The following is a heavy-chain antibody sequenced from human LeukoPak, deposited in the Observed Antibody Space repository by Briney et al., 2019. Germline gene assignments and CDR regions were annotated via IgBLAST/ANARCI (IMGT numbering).Heavy chain of an antibody. V-gene: IGHV3-23*01. CDR2: ISGSGVNT. D-gene: IGHD2-2*02. CDR1: GSSFSTYA. J-gene: IGHJ4*02. CDR3: AKAVVPAAISSFDY. Sequence: PGGSLRLSCAASGSSFSTYAMSWVRQAPGKGLEWVSAISGSGVNTYYADSVKGRFTVSRDNSKNTLYLQMNSLGAEDTALYYCAKAVVPAAISSFDYWGQGTLVTVSS.